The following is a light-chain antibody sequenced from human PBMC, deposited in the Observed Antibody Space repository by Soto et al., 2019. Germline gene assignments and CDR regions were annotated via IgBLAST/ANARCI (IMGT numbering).Light chain of an antibody. CDR2: EVS. J-gene: IGLJ1*01. Sequence: QSVLTPPPSASGSPGRSVTISCTGTSSDVGGYSSVAWFQHHPGKAPKLMIYEVSKRPSGVPDRFSGSKSGNTASLTVSGLQAEDEADYYCISYAGSNNYVFGTGTKVTVL. V-gene: IGLV2-8*01. CDR1: SSDVGGYSS. CDR3: ISYAGSNNYV.